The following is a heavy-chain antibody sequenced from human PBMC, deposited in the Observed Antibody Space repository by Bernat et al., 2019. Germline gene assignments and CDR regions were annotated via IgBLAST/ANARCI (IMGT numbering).Heavy chain of an antibody. Sequence: QVQLQQWGAGLLKPSETLSLTCAVYGGSFSGYYWSWIRQPPGKGLEWIGEINHSGSTNYNPSLKSRVTIAVDTSKNQFSLKLSSVTAADTAVYYWARGLRPLGYCSSTSCYGLGDVWGQGTTVTVS. CDR3: ARGLRPLGYCSSTSCYGLGDV. D-gene: IGHD2-2*01. CDR1: GGSFSGYY. J-gene: IGHJ6*02. CDR2: INHSGST. V-gene: IGHV4-34*01.